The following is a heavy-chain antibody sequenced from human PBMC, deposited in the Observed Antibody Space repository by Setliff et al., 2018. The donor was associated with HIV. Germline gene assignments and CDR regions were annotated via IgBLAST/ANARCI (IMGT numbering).Heavy chain of an antibody. J-gene: IGHJ3*01. Sequence: SETLSLTCTVSGASISSGGYYWNWIRQLPGKGLEWIGYILDSGSTYYNPSLRGRLSMSIDTSANQFSVELTSVTAADTALYFCARGPNWGSAPFAYDVWGLGTMVTVSS. V-gene: IGHV4-31*03. CDR2: ILDSGST. CDR1: GASISSGGYY. CDR3: ARGPNWGSAPFAYDV. D-gene: IGHD7-27*01.